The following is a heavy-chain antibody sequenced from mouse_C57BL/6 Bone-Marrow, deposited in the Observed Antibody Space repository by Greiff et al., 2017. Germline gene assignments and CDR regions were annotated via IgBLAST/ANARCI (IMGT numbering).Heavy chain of an antibody. CDR3: GRLTPRGDY. Sequence: EVQVVESGGDLVKPGGSLTLSCAASGFTFSSYGMSWVRQTPDKRLEWVATISSGGSYTYYPDSVKGRFTISRDNAKNTLYLQMSSLKSEDTAMYYCGRLTPRGDYWGQGTSVTVSS. CDR1: GFTFSSYG. CDR2: ISSGGSYT. J-gene: IGHJ4*01. V-gene: IGHV5-6*01.